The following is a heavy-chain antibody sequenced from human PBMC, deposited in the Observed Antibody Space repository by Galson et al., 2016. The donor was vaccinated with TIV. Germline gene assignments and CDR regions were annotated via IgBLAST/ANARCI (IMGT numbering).Heavy chain of an antibody. CDR1: GYSISSGTYY. D-gene: IGHD3-10*01. V-gene: IGHV3-20*04. CDR3: VRVYNGRFDS. CDR2: INRNGGHT. J-gene: IGHJ4*02. Sequence: ETLSLTCTVSGYSISSGTYYWGWIRQPPGKGLEWVSGINRNGGHTAYADSVKGRFSISRDNSKNMLHLQMNSLRAEDTAKYYCVRVYNGRFDSWGQGTLVTVST.